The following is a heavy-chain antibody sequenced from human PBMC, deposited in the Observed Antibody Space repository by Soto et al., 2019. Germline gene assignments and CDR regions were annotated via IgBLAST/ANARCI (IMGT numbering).Heavy chain of an antibody. CDR3: ARVGWFGELLSHPFDY. J-gene: IGHJ4*02. CDR2: INSDGSST. Sequence: GGSLRLSCAASGFTFSSYWMHWVRQAPGKGLVWVSRINSDGSSTSYADSVKGRFPISRDNAKNTLYLQMNSLRAEDTAVYYCARVGWFGELLSHPFDYWGQGTLVTVSS. D-gene: IGHD3-10*01. V-gene: IGHV3-74*01. CDR1: GFTFSSYW.